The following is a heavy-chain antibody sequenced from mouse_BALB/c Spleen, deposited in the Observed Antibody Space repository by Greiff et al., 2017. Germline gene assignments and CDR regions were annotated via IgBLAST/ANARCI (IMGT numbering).Heavy chain of an antibody. CDR3: ARQYDYDDAMDY. CDR2: ISYSGST. D-gene: IGHD2-4*01. J-gene: IGHJ4*01. Sequence: EVMLVESGPSLVKPSQTLSLTCSVTGDSITSGYWNWIRKFPGNKLEYMGYISYSGSTYYNPSLKSRISITRDTSKNQYYLQLNSVTTEDTATYYCARQYDYDDAMDYWGQGTSVTVSS. V-gene: IGHV3-8*02. CDR1: GDSITSGY.